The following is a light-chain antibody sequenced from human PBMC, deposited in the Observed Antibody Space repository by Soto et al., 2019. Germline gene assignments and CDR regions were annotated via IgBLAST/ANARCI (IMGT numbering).Light chain of an antibody. J-gene: IGKJ1*01. Sequence: EKLFTQSPGSLSLSPLETATLSCTASQSVTSSYLAWYQQKHGQAPRLIIYGASSRATGIPDRFSGSGSGTDCTLTISRLQTEDFSMYYCHQYGDSTATFGQGTKVDIK. CDR1: QSVTSSY. V-gene: IGKV3-20*01. CDR2: GAS. CDR3: HQYGDSTAT.